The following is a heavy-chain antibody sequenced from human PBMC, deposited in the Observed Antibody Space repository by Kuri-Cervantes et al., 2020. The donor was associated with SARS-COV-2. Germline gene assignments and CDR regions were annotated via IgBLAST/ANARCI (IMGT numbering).Heavy chain of an antibody. J-gene: IGHJ4*02. D-gene: IGHD6-19*01. CDR2: ISAYNGNT. V-gene: IGHV1-18*04. CDR3: ARESGSSGWYGFDY. CDR1: GYTFTSYG. Sequence: APVKVSCKASGYTFTSYGISWVRQVPGQGLEWMGWISAYNGNTNYAQKLQGRVTMTTDTSTSTAYMELRSLRSDDTAVYYCARESGSSGWYGFDYWGQGTLVTVSS.